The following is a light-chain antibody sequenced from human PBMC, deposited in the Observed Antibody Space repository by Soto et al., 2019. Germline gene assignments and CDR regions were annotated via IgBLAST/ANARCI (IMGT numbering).Light chain of an antibody. CDR2: GAS. V-gene: IGKV3-20*01. CDR1: QSVRSNY. CDR3: QQYGSSPRT. Sequence: EIVMTQSPATLSVSPGERATLSCRASQSVRSNYLAWYQQKPGRAPRLLIYGASSRATGIPERFSGSGSGTDFTLTISRLEPEDFAVYYCQQYGSSPRTFGQGTKVDIK. J-gene: IGKJ1*01.